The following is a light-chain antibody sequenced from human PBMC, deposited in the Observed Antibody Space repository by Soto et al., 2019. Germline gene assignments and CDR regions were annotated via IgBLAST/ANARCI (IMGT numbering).Light chain of an antibody. CDR1: QSISGY. Sequence: DIQMTQSPSSLSASVGDRVTITCRASQSISGYLNWYQQKPGKAPKLLIYAASSLQSGVPSRFSGSGSGTDFTLTISSLQPEDFATYYCQQSYSTPPYTFGQGTKVEIK. V-gene: IGKV1-39*01. J-gene: IGKJ2*01. CDR3: QQSYSTPPYT. CDR2: AAS.